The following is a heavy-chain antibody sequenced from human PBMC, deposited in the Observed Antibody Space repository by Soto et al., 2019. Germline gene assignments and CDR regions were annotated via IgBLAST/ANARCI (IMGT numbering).Heavy chain of an antibody. Sequence: PSETLSLTCTVSGGSVSKDNFYWSWSRQPPGKGLEWIGYVHSSGITNYNPSLKRRVTISVDTSRNQFSLRLSSVTAADTAVYYCARGLTMGQLPSHFDHWGQGTLVTVSS. D-gene: IGHD3-16*01. CDR2: VHSSGIT. J-gene: IGHJ5*02. V-gene: IGHV4-61*01. CDR3: ARGLTMGQLPSHFDH. CDR1: GGSVSKDNFY.